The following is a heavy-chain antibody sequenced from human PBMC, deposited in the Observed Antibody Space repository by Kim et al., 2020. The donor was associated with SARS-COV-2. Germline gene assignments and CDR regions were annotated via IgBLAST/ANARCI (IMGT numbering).Heavy chain of an antibody. D-gene: IGHD2-2*01. CDR1: GFTFSSHA. J-gene: IGHJ5*01. CDR2: ISASGGTT. V-gene: IGHV3-23*01. Sequence: GGSLRLSCAASGFTFSSHAMTWVRQAPGKGLEWVSSISASGGTTYYADSVKGRFTISRDNSKNTLYLQMNSLRAEDTALYYCAKLSRANCSCTRCPNWF. CDR3: AKLSRANCSCTRCPNWF.